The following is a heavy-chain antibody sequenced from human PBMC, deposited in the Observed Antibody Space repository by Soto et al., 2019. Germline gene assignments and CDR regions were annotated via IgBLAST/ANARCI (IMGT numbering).Heavy chain of an antibody. D-gene: IGHD2-15*01. CDR1: GFIFSDQY. Sequence: EMQLVESGGRLVQPGGSLRLSCAASGFIFSDQYMDWVRQAPGKGLEWVGRIRKKVNSYTTEYAASVKGRFSISRDDSKNSLYLQMNSLKTEDTAVYYCAKENIVAVSGASGPFFDSWGQGTVVTVSS. CDR3: AKENIVAVSGASGPFFDS. CDR2: IRKKVNSYTT. V-gene: IGHV3-72*01. J-gene: IGHJ4*02.